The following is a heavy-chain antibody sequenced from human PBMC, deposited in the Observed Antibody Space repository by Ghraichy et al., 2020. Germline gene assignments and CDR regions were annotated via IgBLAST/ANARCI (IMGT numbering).Heavy chain of an antibody. Sequence: SETLSLTCTVSGGSISSSSYYWGWIRQPPGKGLEWIGSIYYSGSTYYNPSLKSRVTISVDTSKNQFSLKLSSVTAADTAVYYCATNIAARPDYFDYWGQGTLVTVSS. CDR2: IYYSGST. J-gene: IGHJ4*02. V-gene: IGHV4-39*07. CDR1: GGSISSSSYY. CDR3: ATNIAARPDYFDY. D-gene: IGHD6-6*01.